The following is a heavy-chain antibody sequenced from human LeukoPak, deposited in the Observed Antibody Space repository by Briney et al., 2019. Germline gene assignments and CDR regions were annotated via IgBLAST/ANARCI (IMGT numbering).Heavy chain of an antibody. CDR1: GFTFSTYA. CDR3: ARDKGDYDTSGSLFVF. CDR2: SGDNT. V-gene: IGHV3-23*01. J-gene: IGHJ4*02. D-gene: IGHD3-22*01. Sequence: GGSLRLSCAASGFTFSTYAMSWVRQAPGRGLEWVSVSGDNTYYADSVKGRFTISRDNSKNTLYLQMNSLRAEDTAVYYCARDKGDYDTSGSLFVFGGQGTLVTVSS.